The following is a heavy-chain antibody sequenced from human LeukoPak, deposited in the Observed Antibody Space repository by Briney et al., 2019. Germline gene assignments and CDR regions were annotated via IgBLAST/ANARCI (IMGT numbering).Heavy chain of an antibody. CDR3: TREIPYCSSTSCYSGLVD. D-gene: IGHD2-2*01. J-gene: IGHJ4*02. CDR2: IYYSGST. CDR1: GGSISSYY. V-gene: IGHV4-59*01. Sequence: SETLSLTCAVSGGSISSYYWSWIRQPPGKGLEWIGYIYYSGSTNYNPSLKSRVTISVDTSKNQFSLKLSSVTAADTAVYYCTREIPYCSSTSCYSGLVDWGQGTLVTVSS.